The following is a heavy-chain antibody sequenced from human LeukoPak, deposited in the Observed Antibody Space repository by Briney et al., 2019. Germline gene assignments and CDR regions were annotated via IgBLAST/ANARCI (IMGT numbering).Heavy chain of an antibody. CDR1: GYTFTGYY. D-gene: IGHD6-13*01. V-gene: IGHV1-2*02. CDR2: INPNSGGT. J-gene: IGHJ5*02. CDR3: ARDFGGGYSRAPNWFDP. Sequence: ASVKVSCKASGYTFTGYYMHWVRQAPGQGLEWMGWINPNSGGTNYAQKFQGRVTMTRDTSISTAYMELSRLRSDDTAVYYCARDFGGGYSRAPNWFDPWGQGTLVTVSS.